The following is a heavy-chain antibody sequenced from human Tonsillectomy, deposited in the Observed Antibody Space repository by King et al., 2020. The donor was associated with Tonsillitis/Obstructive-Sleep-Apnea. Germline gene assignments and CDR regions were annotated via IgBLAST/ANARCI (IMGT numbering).Heavy chain of an antibody. CDR1: GFTFGDNA. Sequence: VQLVESGGGLVQPGRSLRLSCTASGFTFGDNAMSWVRQAPGKGLEWVGFISSKVYGGTTEYAASVKGRFTISRDDSENIAYLQMNSLKTEDTAVYYCARSSITRIMVVNNGGVAFDIWGQGTMVTVSS. CDR3: ARSSITRIMVVNNGGVAFDI. J-gene: IGHJ3*02. V-gene: IGHV3-49*04. D-gene: IGHD3-22*01. CDR2: ISSKVYGGTT.